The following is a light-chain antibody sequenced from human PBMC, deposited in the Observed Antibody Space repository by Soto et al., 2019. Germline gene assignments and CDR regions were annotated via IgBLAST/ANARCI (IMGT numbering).Light chain of an antibody. CDR1: QSVSSN. Sequence: EIVMTQSPATLSVAPEERATLSCRASQSVSSNLAWYQQKPGQAPRHLIYGASTRATDIPARFSGSGSGTEFTLTISSLQSEDFAVYYCQQCNNWPPLTFGGGTKVEIK. V-gene: IGKV3-15*01. CDR2: GAS. J-gene: IGKJ4*01. CDR3: QQCNNWPPLT.